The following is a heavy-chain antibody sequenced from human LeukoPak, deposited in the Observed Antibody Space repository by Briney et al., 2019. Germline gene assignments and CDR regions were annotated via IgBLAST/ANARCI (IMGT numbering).Heavy chain of an antibody. V-gene: IGHV3-23*01. D-gene: IGHD4-17*01. J-gene: IGHJ5*02. CDR3: AKGDYGDYVAWFDP. CDR2: ISGSGGST. Sequence: LSGGSLRLSCAASGFTFSSYAMSWVRQAPGKGLEWVSAISGSGGSTYYADSVKGRFTTSRDNSENTLYLQMNSLRAEDTAVYYCAKGDYGDYVAWFDPWGQGTLVTVSS. CDR1: GFTFSSYA.